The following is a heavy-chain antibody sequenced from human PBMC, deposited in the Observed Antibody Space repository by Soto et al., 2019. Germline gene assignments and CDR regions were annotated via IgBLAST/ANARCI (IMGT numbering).Heavy chain of an antibody. D-gene: IGHD2-2*01. Sequence: GPSVKVSCKASGYTFTGYYMHWVRQAPGQGLEWMGWINPNSGGTNYAQKFQGWVTMTRDTSISTAYMELSRLRSDDTAVYYCARGGIVVVPAPHLFDYWGQGTLVTVPQ. J-gene: IGHJ4*02. V-gene: IGHV1-2*04. CDR2: INPNSGGT. CDR1: GYTFTGYY. CDR3: ARGGIVVVPAPHLFDY.